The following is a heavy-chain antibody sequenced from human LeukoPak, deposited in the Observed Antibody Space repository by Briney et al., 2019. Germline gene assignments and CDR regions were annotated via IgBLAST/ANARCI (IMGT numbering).Heavy chain of an antibody. Sequence: PGXGLXWXSGIIGNGGSTHYADSVKGRFTISRDNSKNTLYLQMNSLRAEDTAVYYCAKDRSWSLHYGMDVWGQGTTVTVSS. CDR3: AKDRSWSLHYGMDV. D-gene: IGHD6-13*01. V-gene: IGHV3-23*01. CDR2: IIGNGGST. J-gene: IGHJ6*02.